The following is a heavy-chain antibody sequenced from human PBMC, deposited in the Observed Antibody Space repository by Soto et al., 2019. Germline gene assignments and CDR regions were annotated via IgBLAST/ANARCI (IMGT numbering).Heavy chain of an antibody. J-gene: IGHJ5*02. Sequence: GGSLRLSCAASGFTFSSYGMHWVRQAPGKGLEWVAVIWYDGSNKYYADSVKGRFTISRDNSKNTLYLQMNSLRAEDTAVYYCARVPTIVVVVDGWFDPWGQGTLVTVSS. D-gene: IGHD2-15*01. CDR2: IWYDGSNK. CDR1: GFTFSSYG. CDR3: ARVPTIVVVVDGWFDP. V-gene: IGHV3-33*01.